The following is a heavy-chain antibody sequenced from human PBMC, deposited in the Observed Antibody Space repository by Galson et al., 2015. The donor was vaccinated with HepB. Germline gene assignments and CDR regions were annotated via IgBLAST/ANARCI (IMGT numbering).Heavy chain of an antibody. J-gene: IGHJ4*02. CDR1: GGTFSSYA. Sequence: SVKVSCKASGGTFSSYAISWVRQAPGQGLEWMGGIIPILGIANYAQKFQGRVTITADKSTSTAYMELSSLRSEDTAVYYCARSLIAVAGTGIERAGYFDYWGQGTLVTVSS. CDR2: IIPILGIA. D-gene: IGHD6-19*01. CDR3: ARSLIAVAGTGIERAGYFDY. V-gene: IGHV1-69*10.